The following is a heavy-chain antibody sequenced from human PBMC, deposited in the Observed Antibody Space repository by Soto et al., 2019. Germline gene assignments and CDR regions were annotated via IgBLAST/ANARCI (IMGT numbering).Heavy chain of an antibody. V-gene: IGHV4-59*02. CDR3: ARGRKDIVGPPDVFDI. J-gene: IGHJ3*02. CDR1: GGSVNTNY. D-gene: IGHD2-21*01. CDR2: IDYSGSP. Sequence: PSETLSLTCTVSGGSVNTNYWTWIRQPPGRGPEWIGNIDYSGSPHYNPSLKSRVTMSIGMSKNQFSLRLNSVTAADTAVYYCARGRKDIVGPPDVFDIWGQGTMVTVSS.